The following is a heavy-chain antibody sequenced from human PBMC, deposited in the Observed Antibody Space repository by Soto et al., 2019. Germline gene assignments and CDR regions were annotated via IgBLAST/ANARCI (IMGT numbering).Heavy chain of an antibody. J-gene: IGHJ4*02. CDR1: GLTFSSYS. V-gene: IGHV3-64*02. Sequence: PGGSLRLSCAASGLTFSSYSMNWVRQAPGRGLEYVSAISNNGGSVYYADSVKGRFTISRDNSKNTLYLQMGSLRTEDMAVYYCARGGLGIERYFDFWGQGVLVTVSS. CDR3: ARGGLGIERYFDF. D-gene: IGHD3-9*01. CDR2: ISNNGGSV.